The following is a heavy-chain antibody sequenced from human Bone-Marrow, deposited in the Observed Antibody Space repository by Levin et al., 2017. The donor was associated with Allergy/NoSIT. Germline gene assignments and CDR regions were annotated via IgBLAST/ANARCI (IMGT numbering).Heavy chain of an antibody. D-gene: IGHD1-7*01. V-gene: IGHV1-8*01. Sequence: ASVKVSCKASGYTFTSYDINWVRQATGQGLEWMGWMNPNSGNTGYAQKFQGRVTMTRNTSISTAYMELSSLRSEDTAVYYCARFSYRVLELIDYWGQGTLVTVSS. J-gene: IGHJ4*02. CDR2: MNPNSGNT. CDR3: ARFSYRVLELIDY. CDR1: GYTFTSYD.